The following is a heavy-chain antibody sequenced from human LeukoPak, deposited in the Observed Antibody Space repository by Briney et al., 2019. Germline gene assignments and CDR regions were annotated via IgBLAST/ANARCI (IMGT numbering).Heavy chain of an antibody. D-gene: IGHD6-19*01. CDR1: GGTFSSYA. CDR3: AREGGYSSGWVDY. CDR2: IIPIFGTA. J-gene: IGHJ4*02. V-gene: IGHV1-69*06. Sequence: SVKASCKASGGTFSSYAISWVRQAPGQGLEWMGRIIPIFGTANYAQKFQGRVTITADKSTSTAYMELSSLRSEDTAVYYCAREGGYSSGWVDYWGQGTLVTVSS.